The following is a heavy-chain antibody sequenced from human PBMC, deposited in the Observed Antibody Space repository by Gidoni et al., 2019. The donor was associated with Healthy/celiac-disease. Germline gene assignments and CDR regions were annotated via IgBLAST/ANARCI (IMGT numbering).Heavy chain of an antibody. V-gene: IGHV3-49*05. CDR2: IRSKAYGGTT. D-gene: IGHD2-2*01. Sequence: EVRLVASGGGLVKLGRSLRLPCTVSGFTFAAYPLTWFRQAPGKGLEWIGVIRSKAYGGTTEYGASVKGRFTISRDDSKSIAYLQMNSLKTEDTAVYYCTRDTLEYCSSTSCYSSSRDWFDPWGQGTLVTVSS. CDR1: GFTFAAYP. CDR3: TRDTLEYCSSTSCYSSSRDWFDP. J-gene: IGHJ5*02.